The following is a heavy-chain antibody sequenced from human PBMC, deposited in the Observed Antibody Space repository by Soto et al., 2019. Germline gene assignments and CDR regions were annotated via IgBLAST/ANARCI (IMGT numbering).Heavy chain of an antibody. V-gene: IGHV3-66*04. CDR3: ARLEGSSWSFDY. Sequence: EVQLVESGGGLVQPGGSLRLSCAVSGFTVSSNYMSWVRQAPGKGLEWVSAIYSGGSKYYAESVKGRFTISRDNSKNTLYLQMTSLRAEDTAVYYCARLEGSSWSFDYWGQGPLVTVSS. J-gene: IGHJ4*02. CDR2: IYSGGSK. CDR1: GFTVSSNY. D-gene: IGHD6-13*01.